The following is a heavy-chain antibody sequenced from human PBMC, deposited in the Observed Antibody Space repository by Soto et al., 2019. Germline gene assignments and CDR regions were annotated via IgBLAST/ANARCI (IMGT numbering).Heavy chain of an antibody. J-gene: IGHJ4*02. CDR1: GGSISSSSYY. Sequence: QLQLQESGPGLVKPSETLSLTCTVSGGSISSSSYYWGWIRQPPGKGLEWIGSIYYSGSTYYNPSLKSRVTISVDTSKNQFSLKLSSVTAADTAVYYCAGSSGYNKELPFDYWGQGTLVTVSS. CDR3: AGSSGYNKELPFDY. V-gene: IGHV4-39*01. D-gene: IGHD3-22*01. CDR2: IYYSGST.